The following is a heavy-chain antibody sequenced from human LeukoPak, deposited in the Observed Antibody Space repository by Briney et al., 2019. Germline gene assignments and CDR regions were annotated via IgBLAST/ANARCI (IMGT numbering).Heavy chain of an antibody. CDR3: ARDRWFDT. J-gene: IGHJ5*02. CDR1: GGAISRYY. Sequence: PSETLSLTCTVSGGAISRYYWSWIRQPPGKGLEWIGYIYYSGSTNYNPSLKSRVTISVDSSKNQFSLKLSSVTAADTGVYYCARDRWFDTWGQGTLVTVSS. CDR2: IYYSGST. V-gene: IGHV4-59*01.